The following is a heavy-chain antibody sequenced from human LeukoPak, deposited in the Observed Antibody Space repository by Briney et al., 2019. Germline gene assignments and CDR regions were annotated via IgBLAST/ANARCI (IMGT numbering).Heavy chain of an antibody. D-gene: IGHD3-16*02. V-gene: IGHV3-23*01. J-gene: IGHJ4*02. CDR1: GFTFSSYA. CDR2: ISGSGGST. Sequence: GGSLRLSCAASGFTFSSYAMSWVRQAPGKGLEWVSAISGSGGSTYYADSVKGRFTISRDNSKNKLYLQMNSLRAEDTAVYYCAKSLGELSFADYWGQGTLVTVSS. CDR3: AKSLGELSFADY.